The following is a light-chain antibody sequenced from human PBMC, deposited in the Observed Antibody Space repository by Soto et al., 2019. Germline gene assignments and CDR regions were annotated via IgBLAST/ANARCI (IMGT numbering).Light chain of an antibody. Sequence: EIVLTQSPGTLSLSPGERATLSCRASQSVPSDWLAWYRHKPGQAPRPLIYGASSRATGVPDRVSGSGSGTDFTLTINRLEPEDFAVYYCQQYGKFPYTFCQGTKLEIK. CDR1: QSVPSDW. V-gene: IGKV3-20*01. CDR2: GAS. J-gene: IGKJ2*01. CDR3: QQYGKFPYT.